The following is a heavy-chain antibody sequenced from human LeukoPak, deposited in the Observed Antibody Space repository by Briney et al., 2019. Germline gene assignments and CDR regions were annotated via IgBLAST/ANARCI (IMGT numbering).Heavy chain of an antibody. Sequence: SETLSLTCTVSGDSVSSGSNYWSWIRPPAGKGLEWIGRIYNSWTTNYNPSLKSRVTISVDTSKNQFSLKLSSVTAADTAVYYCARVPRGSTVGTLPYFYYYMDVWGKGTTVIVSS. J-gene: IGHJ6*03. D-gene: IGHD1-26*01. CDR3: ARVPRGSTVGTLPYFYYYMDV. V-gene: IGHV4-61*02. CDR2: IYNSWTT. CDR1: GDSVSSGSNY.